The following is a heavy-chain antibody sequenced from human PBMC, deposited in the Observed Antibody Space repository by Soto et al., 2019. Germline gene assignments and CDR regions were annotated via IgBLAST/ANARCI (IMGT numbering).Heavy chain of an antibody. V-gene: IGHV1-24*01. CDR2: FDPEDGET. D-gene: IGHD2-2*02. CDR3: ATISIVVVPAAIRPPPPYYYYGMDV. J-gene: IGHJ6*02. Sequence: GASVKVSCKVSGYTITELSMHWVRQAPGKGLEWMGGFDPEDGETIYAQKFQGRVTMTEDTSTDTAYMELSSLRSEDTAVYYCATISIVVVPAAIRPPPPYYYYGMDVWGQGTTVTVSS. CDR1: GYTITELS.